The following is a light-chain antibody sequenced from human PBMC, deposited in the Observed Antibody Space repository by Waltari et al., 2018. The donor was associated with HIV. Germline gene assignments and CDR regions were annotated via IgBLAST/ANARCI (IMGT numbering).Light chain of an antibody. CDR2: EVN. CDR1: SSDIGNYNF. J-gene: IGLJ2*01. CDR3: CSYTGTNPFLL. V-gene: IGLV2-23*02. Sequence: QSALAQPASVSGSPGQTITISCTGTSSDIGNYNFVSWYQQHPGKPPKLLISEVNKRPSGVPSRFSASKSGNTASLTISGLQPEDEANYYCCSYTGTNPFLLFGGGTKLTVL.